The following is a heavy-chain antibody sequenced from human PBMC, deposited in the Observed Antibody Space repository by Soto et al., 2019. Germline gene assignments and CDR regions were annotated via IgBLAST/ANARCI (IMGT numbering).Heavy chain of an antibody. V-gene: IGHV5-51*01. J-gene: IGHJ6*01. Sequence: GASLKISCKGSGYSFTSYWSGWVRQMPGKGLEWMGIIYPGDSDTRYSPSFQGQVAISADKSISTAYLQWSSLKASDTAMYYCARHNSSADNYDYDGIDVWGQGTTVTVS. CDR2: IYPGDSDT. D-gene: IGHD6-25*01. CDR3: ARHNSSADNYDYDGIDV. CDR1: GYSFTSYW.